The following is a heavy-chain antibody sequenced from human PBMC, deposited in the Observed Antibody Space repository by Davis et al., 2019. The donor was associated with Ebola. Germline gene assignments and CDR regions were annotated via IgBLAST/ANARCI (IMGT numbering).Heavy chain of an antibody. CDR3: ARGSGHYYYGMDV. Sequence: SLKISCAASGFTFSSYAMHWVRQAPGKGLEWVAVISYDGSNKYYADSVKGRFTIPRDNSKNTLYLQLNSLRAEDTAVYYCARGSGHYYYGMDVWGQGTTVTVSS. V-gene: IGHV3-30-3*01. J-gene: IGHJ6*02. CDR2: ISYDGSNK. CDR1: GFTFSSYA.